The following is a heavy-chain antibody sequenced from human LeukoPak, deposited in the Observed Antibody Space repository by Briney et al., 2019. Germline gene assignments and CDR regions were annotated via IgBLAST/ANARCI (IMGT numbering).Heavy chain of an antibody. CDR3: ASRIAVAGTGVIDY. Sequence: ASVKVSCKASEYTFTGYYMHWVRQAPGQGLEWMGWINPNSGATDYAQNFQGRVTLTRDTSISTAYMELSRLRSDDTAVYYCASRIAVAGTGVIDYWGQGTLVTVSS. V-gene: IGHV1-2*02. D-gene: IGHD6-19*01. CDR1: EYTFTGYY. J-gene: IGHJ4*02. CDR2: INPNSGAT.